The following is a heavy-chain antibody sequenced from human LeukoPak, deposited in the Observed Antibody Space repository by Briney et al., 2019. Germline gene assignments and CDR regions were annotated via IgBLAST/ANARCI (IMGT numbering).Heavy chain of an antibody. CDR3: AKAPSGTTVTLGYYFDY. D-gene: IGHD4-17*01. J-gene: IGHJ4*02. CDR2: ISWNSGSI. CDR1: GFTFDDYA. V-gene: IGHV3-9*01. Sequence: GGSLRLSCAASGFTFDDYAMHWVRQAPGKGLEWVSGISWNSGSIGYADSVKGRFTISRDNAKNSLYLQMNSLRAEDTALYYCAKAPSGTTVTLGYYFDYWGQGTLVTVSS.